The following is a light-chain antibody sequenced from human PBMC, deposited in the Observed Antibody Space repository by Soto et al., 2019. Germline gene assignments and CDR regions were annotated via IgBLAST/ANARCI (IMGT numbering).Light chain of an antibody. Sequence: DIQMTQSPSTLSASVGDRVTITCRASESISSGLAWYQQKPGKVPNLLIYKASTLESGVPSRFSGSGSGTEFTLTISSLQPDDFATYYCQQYNAYSRMFGQGTKVEIK. CDR3: QQYNAYSRM. CDR1: ESISSG. J-gene: IGKJ1*01. CDR2: KAS. V-gene: IGKV1-5*03.